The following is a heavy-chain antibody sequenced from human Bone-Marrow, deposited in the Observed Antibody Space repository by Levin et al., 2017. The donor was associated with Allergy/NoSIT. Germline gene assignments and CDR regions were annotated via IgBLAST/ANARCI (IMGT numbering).Heavy chain of an antibody. D-gene: IGHD6-13*01. J-gene: IGHJ4*02. Sequence: GGSLRLSCAASGFTFSSYAMSWVRQAPGKGLEWVSAISGSGGSTYYADSVKGRFTISRDNSKNTLYLQMNSLRAEDTAVYYCAKDQVAAAGTSVYYFDYWGQGTLVTVSS. V-gene: IGHV3-23*01. CDR2: ISGSGGST. CDR1: GFTFSSYA. CDR3: AKDQVAAAGTSVYYFDY.